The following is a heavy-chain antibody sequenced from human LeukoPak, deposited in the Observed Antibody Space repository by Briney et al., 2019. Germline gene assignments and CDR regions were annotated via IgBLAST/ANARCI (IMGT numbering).Heavy chain of an antibody. CDR1: GYTSTGYY. D-gene: IGHD5-12*01. CDR2: INPNRGGT. Sequence: ASVKVSCKASGYTSTGYYMHWVRQAPGQGLEWMGRINPNRGGTDYAQKFQGRVTMTSDTSISTAYMELSSLRSDDTAVYYCARRGYGGYYYMDVWGKGTTVTVSS. CDR3: ARRGYGGYYYMDV. V-gene: IGHV1-2*06. J-gene: IGHJ6*03.